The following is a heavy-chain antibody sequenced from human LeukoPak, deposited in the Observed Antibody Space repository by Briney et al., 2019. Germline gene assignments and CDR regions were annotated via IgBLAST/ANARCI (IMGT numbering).Heavy chain of an antibody. J-gene: IGHJ6*03. V-gene: IGHV4-4*07. CDR1: GGSISSYY. CDR3: ARETTVVTPYNYYSYMDV. CDR2: IYTGGST. D-gene: IGHD4-23*01. Sequence: SGTLSLTCTVSGGSISSYYWSWIRQPAGKGLEWIGRIYTGGSTNYNPSLKSRVTISVDKSKNQLYLKLSSVTAADTAVYYCARETTVVTPYNYYSYMDVWGKGTTVTVSS.